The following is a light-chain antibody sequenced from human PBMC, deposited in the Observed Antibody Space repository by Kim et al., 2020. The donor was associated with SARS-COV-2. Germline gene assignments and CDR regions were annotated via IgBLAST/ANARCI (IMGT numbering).Light chain of an antibody. CDR1: SSNVESNY. CDR2: RNN. V-gene: IGLV1-47*01. CDR3: AAWDDSLLRV. Sequence: ELTQPPSASGAPGQRVSIYCSGNSSNVESNYVQWYQQLPGTAPKLLIFRNNQRPPGIPDRFSASKSGTSASLAISGLRPEDEATYYCAAWDDSLLRVFGGGTQLTVL. J-gene: IGLJ3*02.